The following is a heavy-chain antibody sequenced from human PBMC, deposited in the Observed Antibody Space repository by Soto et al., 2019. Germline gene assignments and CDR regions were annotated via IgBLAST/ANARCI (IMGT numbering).Heavy chain of an antibody. V-gene: IGHV3-23*01. CDR3: AKVNSGAYVVHFDY. D-gene: IGHD4-17*01. J-gene: IGHJ4*02. Sequence: PGGSLRLSCEASGFTFSSYAMSWVRQAPGKWLEWVSTISGTAGSTAYADSVKGRFTISRDNSRNTLYLQMNSLRAEDTALYFCAKVNSGAYVVHFDYWGQGXLVTVYS. CDR1: GFTFSSYA. CDR2: ISGTAGST.